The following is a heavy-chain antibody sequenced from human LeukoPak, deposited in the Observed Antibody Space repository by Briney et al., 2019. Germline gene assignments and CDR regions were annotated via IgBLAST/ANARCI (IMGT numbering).Heavy chain of an antibody. CDR1: GATFGVYS. D-gene: IGHD3-10*01. J-gene: IGHJ4*02. Sequence: QPRRPLRLPALAPGATFGVYSMNGAGHAPGKGRGWVADIISTRSIISYADSVKGRFVISRYTGKNSLYLQMYSLRPADTPLCYCARGGGGSFDRWGQGTLGTVSP. CDR3: ARGGGGSFDR. CDR2: IISTRSII. V-gene: IGHV3-48*01.